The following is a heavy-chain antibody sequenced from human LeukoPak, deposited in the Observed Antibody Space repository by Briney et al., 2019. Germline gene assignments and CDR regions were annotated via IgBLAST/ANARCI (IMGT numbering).Heavy chain of an antibody. V-gene: IGHV4-38-2*01. CDR1: GYSISSGYY. Sequence: ETLSLTCAVSGYSISSGYYWGWIRQPPGTGLEWIGSIYYSGSTYYNPSLKSRVTISVDTSKNQFSLKLSSVTAADTAVYYCAGHSVVAGGYWGQGTLVTVSS. J-gene: IGHJ4*02. CDR3: AGHSVVAGGY. D-gene: IGHD2-15*01. CDR2: IYYSGST.